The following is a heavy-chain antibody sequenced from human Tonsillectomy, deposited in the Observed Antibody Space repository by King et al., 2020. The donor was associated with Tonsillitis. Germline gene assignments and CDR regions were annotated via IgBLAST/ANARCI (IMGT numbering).Heavy chain of an antibody. Sequence: QLQESGPGLVKPSETLSLTRTVSGGSSSTYSWGWIRQPPGEALEWVGYIFHRGSTNYHPPLEKRVTISVDTSKNQISLKLSSVTVADTAVYYCARRTGGATDGYYYYYMDVWGKGTTVTVSS. J-gene: IGHJ6*03. D-gene: IGHD1-26*01. CDR3: ARRTGGATDGYYYYYMDV. V-gene: IGHV4-59*01. CDR1: GGSSSTYS. CDR2: IFHRGST.